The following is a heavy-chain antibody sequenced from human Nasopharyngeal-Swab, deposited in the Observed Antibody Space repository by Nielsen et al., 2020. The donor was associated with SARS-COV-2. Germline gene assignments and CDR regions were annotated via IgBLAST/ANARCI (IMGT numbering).Heavy chain of an antibody. Sequence: GESLKISCAAFDFTFTNAWMNWVRQAPGKGLEWVARIKSKKDGGTTDYAAPVKGRFSISRDDSKKTLYLQMDSLGTEDTAVYFCTTDPPIGPYYMDLWGKGTTVTVSS. CDR2: IKSKKDGGTT. CDR1: DFTFTNAW. V-gene: IGHV3-15*07. J-gene: IGHJ6*03. CDR3: TTDPPIGPYYMDL.